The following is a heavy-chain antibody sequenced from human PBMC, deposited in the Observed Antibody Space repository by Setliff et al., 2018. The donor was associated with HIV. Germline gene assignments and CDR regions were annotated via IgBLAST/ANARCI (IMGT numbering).Heavy chain of an antibody. J-gene: IGHJ6*03. CDR3: ARVVARGYDRGYYYYYMDV. V-gene: IGHV1-69*10. Sequence: ASVKVSCKASGGTFSSYAISWVRQAPGQGLEWMGGIIPILGIANYAQKFQGRVTITADKSTSTAYMELSSLRSEDTAVYYCARVVARGYDRGYYYYYMDVWGKGTTVTVS. CDR2: IIPILGIA. D-gene: IGHD5-12*01. CDR1: GGTFSSYA.